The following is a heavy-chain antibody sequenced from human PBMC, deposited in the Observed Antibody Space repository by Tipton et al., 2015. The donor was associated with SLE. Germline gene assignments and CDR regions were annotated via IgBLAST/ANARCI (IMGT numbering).Heavy chain of an antibody. V-gene: IGHV4-61*01. CDR1: GGSISSNNFF. D-gene: IGHD4-17*01. Sequence: TLSLTCTVSGGSISSNNFFWTWLRQPPGKGLEYIGYIYYTGSTNYNSSLKSRVTFSVDPSKNQFSLNLSSVTAADTAVYSCARGAVYGDYVGYFDFWGQGLLVTVSS. J-gene: IGHJ4*02. CDR2: IYYTGST. CDR3: ARGAVYGDYVGYFDF.